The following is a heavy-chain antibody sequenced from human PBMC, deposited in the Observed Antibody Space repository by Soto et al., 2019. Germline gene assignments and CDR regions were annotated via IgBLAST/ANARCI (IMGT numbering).Heavy chain of an antibody. J-gene: IGHJ4*02. CDR2: FRSSGDGGTT. Sequence: GGSLRLSCAASGVTFSSYSMSWVRQAPGKGLEWVSGFRSSGDGGTTSYADSVKGRFTISRDNSKNTLFLQMNSLRAEDTAIYYCAKKVNSGPGSQYFDYWGQGTLVTVSS. CDR1: GVTFSSYS. CDR3: AKKVNSGPGSQYFDY. V-gene: IGHV3-23*01. D-gene: IGHD3-10*01.